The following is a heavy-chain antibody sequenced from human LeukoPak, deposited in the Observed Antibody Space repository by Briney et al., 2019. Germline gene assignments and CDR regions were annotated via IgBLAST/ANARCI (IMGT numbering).Heavy chain of an antibody. CDR2: ISSSGSTI. Sequence: KPGGSLRLSCAASGFTFSDYYMSWIRQAPGKGLEWVSYISSSGSTIYYADSVKGRFTISRDNAKNSLYLQMNSLRAEDTAVYYCARDGSSSSPITYYYYYYMDVWGKGTTVTVSS. D-gene: IGHD6-13*01. CDR3: ARDGSSSSPITYYYYYYMDV. CDR1: GFTFSDYY. V-gene: IGHV3-11*04. J-gene: IGHJ6*03.